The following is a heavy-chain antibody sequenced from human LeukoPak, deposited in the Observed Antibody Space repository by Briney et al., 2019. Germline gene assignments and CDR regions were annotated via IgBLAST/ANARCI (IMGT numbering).Heavy chain of an antibody. D-gene: IGHD2-8*01. V-gene: IGHV1-69*01. CDR2: IIPIFGTA. CDR3: ASRYCTNGVCLDNPYYYYGMDV. Sequence: SVKVSCKASGGTFSSYAISWVRQAPGQGLEWMGGIIPIFGTANYAQKFQGRVTITADESTSTAYMELGSLRSEDTAVYYCASRYCTNGVCLDNPYYYYGMDVWGQGTTVTVSS. J-gene: IGHJ6*02. CDR1: GGTFSSYA.